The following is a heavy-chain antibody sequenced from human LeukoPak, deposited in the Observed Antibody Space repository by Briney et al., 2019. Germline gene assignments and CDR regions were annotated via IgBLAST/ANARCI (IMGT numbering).Heavy chain of an antibody. V-gene: IGHV4-34*01. D-gene: IGHD1-7*01. J-gene: IGHJ4*02. Sequence: PSETLSLTCAVYGGSFSGYYWSWIRQPPGKGLEWIGEINHSGGTNYNPSLKSRVTISVDTSKNQFSLKLSSVTAADTAVYYCARDSNIFGTCLDYWGQGILVTVSS. CDR1: GGSFSGYY. CDR2: INHSGGT. CDR3: ARDSNIFGTCLDY.